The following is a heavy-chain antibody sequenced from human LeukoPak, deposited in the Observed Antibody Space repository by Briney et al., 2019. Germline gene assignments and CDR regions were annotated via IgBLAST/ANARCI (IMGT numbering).Heavy chain of an antibody. CDR2: IYYSGST. CDR1: GASISSYY. CDR3: ARGKTYYDISKDAFDI. D-gene: IGHD3-22*01. Sequence: SETLSLTCTVSGASISSYYWSWIRQPAGKGLEWIGYIYYSGSTNYNPSLKSRVTISVDTSKNQFSLKLSSVTAADTAVYYCARGKTYYDISKDAFDIWGQGTMVTVSS. J-gene: IGHJ3*02. V-gene: IGHV4-59*01.